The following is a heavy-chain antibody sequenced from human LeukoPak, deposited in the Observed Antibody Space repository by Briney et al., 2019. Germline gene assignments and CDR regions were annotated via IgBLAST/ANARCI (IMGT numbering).Heavy chain of an antibody. CDR1: GFTLSNYA. CDR2: ISGRDDST. J-gene: IGHJ4*02. D-gene: IGHD3-9*01. CDR3: AKWGDYDTLTGYYDPDY. Sequence: PGGSLRLSCAASGFTLSNYAMYWVRQAPGKGLEWVSAISGRDDSTYYADSVKGRFTISRDTSKNTLFLQMNSLRAEDTAVYYCAKWGDYDTLTGYYDPDYWGEGALVTVSS. V-gene: IGHV3-23*01.